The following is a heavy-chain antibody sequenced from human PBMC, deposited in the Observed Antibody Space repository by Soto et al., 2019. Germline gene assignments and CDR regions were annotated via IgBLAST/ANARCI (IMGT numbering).Heavy chain of an antibody. CDR2: IYYSGST. CDR3: ARTAEMMLLFGSDNWFDP. Sequence: QLQLQESGPGLVKPSETLSLTCTVSGGSISSSSYYWGWIRQPPGKGLEWIGSIYYSGSTYYNPSLKSRVTISVDTSKNHFSLNRRSVIAADTAVYYCARTAEMMLLFGSDNWFDPWGQGTLVIVSS. J-gene: IGHJ5*02. CDR1: GGSISSSSYY. V-gene: IGHV4-39*02. D-gene: IGHD3-10*01.